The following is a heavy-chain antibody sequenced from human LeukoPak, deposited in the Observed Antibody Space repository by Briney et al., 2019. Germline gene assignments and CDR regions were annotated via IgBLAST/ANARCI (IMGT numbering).Heavy chain of an antibody. CDR2: ISSSGSAI. CDR3: ARDRSYGDYAYYYYYGMDV. V-gene: IGHV3-11*01. Sequence: PGGSLRLSCAASGFIFSDYYMSWIRQAPGKGLEWVSYISSSGSAIYYADSVKGRFTMSRDNAKNSLYLQMNSLRAEDTAVYYCARDRSYGDYAYYYYYGMDVWGQGTTVTVSS. J-gene: IGHJ6*02. CDR1: GFIFSDYY. D-gene: IGHD4-17*01.